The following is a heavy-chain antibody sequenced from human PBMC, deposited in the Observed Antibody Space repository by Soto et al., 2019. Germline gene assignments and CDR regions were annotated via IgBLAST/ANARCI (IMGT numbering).Heavy chain of an antibody. CDR1: GYTFTSYG. V-gene: IGHV1-18*01. Sequence: EASVKVSCKASGYTFTSYGISLVRQAPGQGLEWMGWISAYNGNTNYAQKLQGRVTMTTDTSTSTAYMELRSLRSDDTAVYYCARLLSDGDYFDYWGQGTLVTVSS. D-gene: IGHD4-17*01. J-gene: IGHJ4*02. CDR2: ISAYNGNT. CDR3: ARLLSDGDYFDY.